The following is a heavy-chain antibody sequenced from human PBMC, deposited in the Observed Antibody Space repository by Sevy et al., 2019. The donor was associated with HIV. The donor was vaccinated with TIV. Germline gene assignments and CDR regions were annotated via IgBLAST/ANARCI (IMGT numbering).Heavy chain of an antibody. Sequence: GGSLRLSCVASGFTFSDHYMEWVRQAPGKGLEWVGRTRNKADGYTTEYAASVKGRFTISRDESKNSLYVQMNSLKAEATAGYYCATHAGIAAAGRVFDYWGQGTLVTVSS. CDR1: GFTFSDHY. CDR3: ATHAGIAAAGRVFDY. V-gene: IGHV3-72*01. J-gene: IGHJ4*02. D-gene: IGHD6-13*01. CDR2: TRNKADGYTT.